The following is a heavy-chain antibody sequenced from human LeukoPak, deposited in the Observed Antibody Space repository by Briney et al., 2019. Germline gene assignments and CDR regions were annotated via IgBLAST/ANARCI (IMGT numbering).Heavy chain of an antibody. CDR1: GGSFSGYY. Sequence: SETLSLTCAVYGGSFSGYYWSWIRQPPGKGLEWIGEINHSGSTNYNPSLKSRVTISVDTSKNQFSLKLSSVTAADTAVYYCARGLTSGSCPFDYWGQGTLVTASS. CDR3: ARGLTSGSCPFDY. V-gene: IGHV4-34*01. D-gene: IGHD6-13*01. J-gene: IGHJ4*02. CDR2: INHSGST.